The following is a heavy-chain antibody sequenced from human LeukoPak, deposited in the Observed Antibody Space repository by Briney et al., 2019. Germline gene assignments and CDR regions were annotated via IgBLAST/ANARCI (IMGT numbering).Heavy chain of an antibody. J-gene: IGHJ5*02. Sequence: PPETLSLTCAVYGGSFSGYYWSWIRQPPGKGLEWIGEINHSGSTNYNPSLKSRVTISVDTSKNQFPLKLSSVTAADTAVYYCARQLYNWFDPWGQGTLVTVSS. CDR2: INHSGST. CDR3: ARQLYNWFDP. V-gene: IGHV4-34*01. CDR1: GGSFSGYY.